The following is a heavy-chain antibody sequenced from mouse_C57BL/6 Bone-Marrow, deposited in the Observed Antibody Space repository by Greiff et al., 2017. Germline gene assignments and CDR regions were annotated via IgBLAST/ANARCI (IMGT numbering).Heavy chain of an antibody. Sequence: VKVVESGAELARPGASVKLSCKASGYTFTSYGISWVKQRTGQGLEWIGEIYPRSGNTYYNEKFKGKATLTADKSSSTAYMELRSLTSEDSAVYFCARDYYGGYYFDYWGQGTTLTVSS. CDR2: IYPRSGNT. D-gene: IGHD1-1*01. CDR1: GYTFTSYG. V-gene: IGHV1-81*01. J-gene: IGHJ2*01. CDR3: ARDYYGGYYFDY.